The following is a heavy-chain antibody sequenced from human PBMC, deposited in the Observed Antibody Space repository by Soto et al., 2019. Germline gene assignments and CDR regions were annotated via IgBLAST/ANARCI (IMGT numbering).Heavy chain of an antibody. V-gene: IGHV3-7*03. CDR2: IKHDGTEK. CDR3: ARSLSEFAQLWDRLPIYYFDH. CDR1: SFPFSGYS. Sequence: EVQLVESGGALVQPGGSLRLSCEASSFPFSGYSMGWVRQAPGKGLEWVATIKHDGTEKYYVDSVQGRFTISRDNVKNSLFLHLDTLRAEDTAVYYCARSLSEFAQLWDRLPIYYFDHWGQGTQVTVSS. D-gene: IGHD1-1*01. J-gene: IGHJ4*02.